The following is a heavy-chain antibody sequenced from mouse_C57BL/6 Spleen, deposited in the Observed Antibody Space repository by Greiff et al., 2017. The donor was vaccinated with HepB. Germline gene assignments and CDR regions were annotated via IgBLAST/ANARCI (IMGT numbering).Heavy chain of an antibody. CDR3: ARSDTTAPL. V-gene: IGHV1-55*01. D-gene: IGHD1-2*01. Sequence: QVQLKQPGAELVKPGASVKMSCKASGYTFTSYWITWVTQRPGQGLEWIGDIYPGSGSTNYNEKFKSKATLTVDTSSSTAYMQLSSLTSEDSAVYYCARSDTTAPLWGQGTTLTVSS. CDR2: IYPGSGST. J-gene: IGHJ2*01. CDR1: GYTFTSYW.